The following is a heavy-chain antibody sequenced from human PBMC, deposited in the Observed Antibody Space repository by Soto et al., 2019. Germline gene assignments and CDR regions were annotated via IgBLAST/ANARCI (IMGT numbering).Heavy chain of an antibody. CDR2: IYYSEST. CDR3: ARSVITYSSSYNWFDP. V-gene: IGHV4-59*01. Sequence: PSETLSLTCTVSGGSISSYYWSWIRQPPGKGLEWIGYIYYSESTNYNPSLKSRVTISVDTSRNQFSLELSSVTAADTAVYYCARSVITYSSSYNWFDPWGQGTLVTVSS. J-gene: IGHJ5*02. CDR1: GGSISSYY. D-gene: IGHD6-6*01.